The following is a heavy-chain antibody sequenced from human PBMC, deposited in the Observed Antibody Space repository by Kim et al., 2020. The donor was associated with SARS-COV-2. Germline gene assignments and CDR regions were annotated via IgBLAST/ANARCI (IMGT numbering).Heavy chain of an antibody. J-gene: IGHJ4*02. D-gene: IGHD5-18*01. CDR3: ARRRGDSYGDFDY. CDR2: MTGGGQYT. CDR1: GFTFDNHA. V-gene: IGHV3-23*01. Sequence: GGSLRLSCAASGFTFDNHAMAWVRRAPGEGLEWITAMTGGGQYTDYADSVKGHFVISRDNSKNTLYLQMDSLRADDTAVYYCARRRGDSYGDFDYWGQGT.